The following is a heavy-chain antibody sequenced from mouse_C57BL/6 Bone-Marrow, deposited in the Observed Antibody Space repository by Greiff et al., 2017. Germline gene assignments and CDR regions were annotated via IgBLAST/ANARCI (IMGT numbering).Heavy chain of an antibody. CDR2: IDPETGGT. D-gene: IGHD1-1*01. Sequence: LQSGAELVRPGASVTLSCKASGYTFTDYEMHWVKQTPVHGLEWIGAIDPETGGTAYNQKFKGKAILTADKSSSTAYMELRSLTSEDSAVYYCTRSMVVAHWYFDVWGTGTTVTVSS. V-gene: IGHV1-15*01. J-gene: IGHJ1*03. CDR3: TRSMVVAHWYFDV. CDR1: GYTFTDYE.